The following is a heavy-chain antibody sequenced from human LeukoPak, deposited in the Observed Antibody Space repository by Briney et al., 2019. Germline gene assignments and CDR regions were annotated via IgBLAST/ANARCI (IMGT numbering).Heavy chain of an antibody. CDR1: GFTFSSYA. CDR2: ISGSGGST. J-gene: IGHJ4*02. D-gene: IGHD4-17*01. V-gene: IGHV3-23*01. Sequence: GGSLRLSCAASGFTFSSYAMSWVRQAPGKGLVWVSAISGSGGSTYYADSVKGRFTISRDNSKNTLCLQMNSLRAEDTAVYYCAKDGEYGDYSHWGQGTLVTVSS. CDR3: AKDGEYGDYSH.